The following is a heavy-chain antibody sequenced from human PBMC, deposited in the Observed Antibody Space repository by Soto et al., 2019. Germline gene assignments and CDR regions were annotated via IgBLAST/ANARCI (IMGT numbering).Heavy chain of an antibody. D-gene: IGHD2-8*01. Sequence: EVQLVESGGGLVQPGGSLRLSCSASGFTVSSSYINWVRQAPGKGLEWVSTFYSGGKTYYADSVKGRFTISRHSSENTLYLQMNSLRSADTAVYYCARAGQYCTTSTCYPASMAVWGAGTTVTVSS. V-gene: IGHV3-53*04. CDR2: FYSGGKT. CDR1: GFTVSSSY. CDR3: ARAGQYCTTSTCYPASMAV. J-gene: IGHJ6*04.